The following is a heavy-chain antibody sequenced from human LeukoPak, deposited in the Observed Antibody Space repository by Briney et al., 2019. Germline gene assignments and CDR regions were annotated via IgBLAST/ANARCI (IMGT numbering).Heavy chain of an antibody. CDR1: GGSISSGGYS. CDR3: AREGQGKDGYNTY. CDR2: IYYSGST. Sequence: SETLSLTCAVSGGSISSGGYSWSWIRQPPGKGLEWIGYIYYSGSTNYNPSLKSRVTISVDTSKNQFSLKLSSVTAADTAVYYCAREGQGKDGYNTYWGQGTLVTVSS. D-gene: IGHD5-24*01. V-gene: IGHV4-61*08. J-gene: IGHJ4*02.